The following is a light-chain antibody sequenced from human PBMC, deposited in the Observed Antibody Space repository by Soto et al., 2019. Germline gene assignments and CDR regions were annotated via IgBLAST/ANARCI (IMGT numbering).Light chain of an antibody. CDR3: QQSYSPSWT. CDR2: AAS. Sequence: DIPMTQSPSSLSASVGDRVTITCRASQSISSYLNWYEQKPWKAPKLLIYAASSFQSGVPSRFSGSGSGTDFTLTISSLQPEDFATYSCQQSYSPSWTFGQGTKVEIK. V-gene: IGKV1-39*01. CDR1: QSISSY. J-gene: IGKJ1*01.